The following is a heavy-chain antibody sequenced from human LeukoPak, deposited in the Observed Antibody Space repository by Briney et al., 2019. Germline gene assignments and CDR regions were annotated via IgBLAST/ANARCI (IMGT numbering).Heavy chain of an antibody. V-gene: IGHV1-69*06. CDR1: GGTFSSYA. J-gene: IGHJ4*02. CDR2: IIPIFGTA. D-gene: IGHD2-21*02. CDR3: AGGQTCGGDCYPFDY. Sequence: SVKVSCKASGGTFSSYAISWVRQAHGQGLEWMGGIIPIFGTANYAQKFQGRVTITADKSTSTAYMELSSLRSEDTAVYYCAGGQTCGGDCYPFDYWGQGTLVTVSS.